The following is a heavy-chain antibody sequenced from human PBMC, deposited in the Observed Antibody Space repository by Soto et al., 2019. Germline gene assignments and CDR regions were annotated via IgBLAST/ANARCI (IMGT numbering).Heavy chain of an antibody. Sequence: GESLKISCKGSGYSFTSYWIGWVRQMPGKGLEWMGIIYPGDSDTRYSPSFQGQVTISADKSISTAYLQWSSLKASDTATYYCAHVPYYDFWSGYLGWFDPWGQGTLVTVSS. CDR2: IYPGDSDT. CDR1: GYSFTSYW. D-gene: IGHD3-3*01. J-gene: IGHJ5*02. CDR3: AHVPYYDFWSGYLGWFDP. V-gene: IGHV5-51*01.